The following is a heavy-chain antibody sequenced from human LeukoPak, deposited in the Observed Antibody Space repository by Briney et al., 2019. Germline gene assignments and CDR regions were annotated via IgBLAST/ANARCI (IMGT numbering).Heavy chain of an antibody. CDR1: GGSISSYY. Sequence: SETLSLTCTVSGGSISSYYWSWIRQPAAKGLEWIGRIYTSGSTNYNPSLKSRVTMSVDTSKNQFSLKLSSVTAADTAVYYCARDGSSGWSVGEDWFDPWGQEPWSPSPQ. D-gene: IGHD6-19*01. CDR3: ARDGSSGWSVGEDWFDP. V-gene: IGHV4-4*07. CDR2: IYTSGST. J-gene: IGHJ5*02.